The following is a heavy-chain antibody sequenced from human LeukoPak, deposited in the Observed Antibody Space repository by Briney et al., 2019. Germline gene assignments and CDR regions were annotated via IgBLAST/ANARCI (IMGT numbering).Heavy chain of an antibody. Sequence: SETLPLTCNVSSGSISRYYWSWIRRPPGKGLEWIGYIYYSGSTNYNPSLKNRVTISVDTSKNQFSLKVTSVTAADTAVYYCATSSRYYDQIDYWGQGALVTVSS. J-gene: IGHJ4*02. CDR2: IYYSGST. CDR1: SGSISRYY. CDR3: ATSSRYYDQIDY. D-gene: IGHD1-26*01. V-gene: IGHV4-59*01.